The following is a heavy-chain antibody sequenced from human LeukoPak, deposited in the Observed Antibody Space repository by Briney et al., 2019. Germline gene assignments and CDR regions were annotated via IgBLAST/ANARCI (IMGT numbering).Heavy chain of an antibody. CDR3: ARLPTGTTFSGLGFDY. Sequence: GESLKISCKGSGYSFTSYWIGWVRQMPGKGLEWMGIIYPGDSDTRYSPSFQGQVTISADKSISTAYLQWSSLKASDTAMYYCARLPTGTTFSGLGFDYWGQGTLVTVSS. D-gene: IGHD1-7*01. J-gene: IGHJ4*02. CDR2: IYPGDSDT. CDR1: GYSFTSYW. V-gene: IGHV5-51*01.